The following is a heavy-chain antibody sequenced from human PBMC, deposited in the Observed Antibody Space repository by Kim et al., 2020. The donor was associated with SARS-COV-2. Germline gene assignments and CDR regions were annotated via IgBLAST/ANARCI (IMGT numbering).Heavy chain of an antibody. Sequence: ASVKVSCKASGYTFTDYSVNWLRQAPGQGLEWMGFMDTFDGSITFAPKFQGRLTLTKDRSIITAYMELSSLTFEDTGAYYCARGRGQ. CDR2: MDTFDGSI. CDR3: ARG. J-gene: IGHJ6*01. V-gene: IGHV1-46*01. CDR1: GYTFTDYS.